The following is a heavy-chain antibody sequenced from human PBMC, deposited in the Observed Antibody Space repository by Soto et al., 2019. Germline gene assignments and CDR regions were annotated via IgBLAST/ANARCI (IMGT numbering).Heavy chain of an antibody. CDR3: ERDKGKIPTYYDILTGPGWFDP. CDR1: GYTFTGYY. CDR2: INPNSGGT. Sequence: ASVKVSCKASGYTFTGYYMHWVRQAPGQGLEWMGWINPNSGGTNYAQKFQGRVTMTRDTSISTAYMELSRLRSDDTAVYYCERDKGKIPTYYDILTGPGWFDPWGQGTLVTVSS. V-gene: IGHV1-2*02. J-gene: IGHJ5*02. D-gene: IGHD3-9*01.